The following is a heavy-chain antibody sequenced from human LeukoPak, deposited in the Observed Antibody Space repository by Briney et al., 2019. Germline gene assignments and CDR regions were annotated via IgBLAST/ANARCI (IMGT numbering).Heavy chain of an antibody. CDR1: GFSFSTTW. D-gene: IGHD3-22*01. CDR3: ARKGPYDSSGYSSAFDI. Sequence: GGSLRLSCAASGFSFSTTWMTWVRQTPGKGLELVANMNIDGSQRYHADSVEGRFTISRDNVKNTLYLQMNSLRAEDTAVYYCARKGPYDSSGYSSAFDIWGQGTMVTVSS. J-gene: IGHJ3*02. V-gene: IGHV3-7*01. CDR2: MNIDGSQR.